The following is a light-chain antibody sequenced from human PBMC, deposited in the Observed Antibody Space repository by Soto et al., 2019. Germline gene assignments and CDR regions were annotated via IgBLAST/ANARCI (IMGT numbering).Light chain of an antibody. Sequence: QSALTQPASASGSPGQSVTISCTGTGSDIGGYNFVSWYQQRPGKAPKVIIYEVNKRPSGVPDRISGSKSGNTASLTVSGLQADDEADYYCSSYAGTNTPYVFGTGTQLTVL. V-gene: IGLV2-8*01. CDR1: GSDIGGYNF. CDR2: EVN. CDR3: SSYAGTNTPYV. J-gene: IGLJ1*01.